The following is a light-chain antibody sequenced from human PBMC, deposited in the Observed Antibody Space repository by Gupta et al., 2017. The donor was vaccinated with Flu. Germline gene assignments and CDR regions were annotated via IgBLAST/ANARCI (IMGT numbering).Light chain of an antibody. CDR3: SAYVRNNVYV. CDR2: DVN. V-gene: IGLV2-8*01. CDR1: ISDVGSSNL. J-gene: IGLJ1*01. Sequence: QSALTQPPSASGSPGQSVTISCTGTISDVGSSNLVSWYQQHPGKAPKLMIYDVNKRPSGVPDRFSGSKSGNTASLTVSGLQVEDEADYYCSAYVRNNVYVFGTGTKVTVL.